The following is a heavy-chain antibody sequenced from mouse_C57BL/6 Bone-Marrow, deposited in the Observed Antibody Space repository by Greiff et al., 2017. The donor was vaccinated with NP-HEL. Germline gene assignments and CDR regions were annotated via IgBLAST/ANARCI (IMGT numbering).Heavy chain of an antibody. D-gene: IGHD2-10*02. CDR1: GYSITSGYY. J-gene: IGHJ2*01. V-gene: IGHV3-6*01. CDR2: ISYDGSN. Sequence: EVQLVESGPGLVKPSQSLSLTCSVTGYSITSGYYWNWIRRFPGNKLEWVGSISYDGSNNYSPSLTNRISITRDTSNNQFFLKLNSVTAEDTATYYCASAYGNYLDYWGQGTTLTVSS. CDR3: ASAYGNYLDY.